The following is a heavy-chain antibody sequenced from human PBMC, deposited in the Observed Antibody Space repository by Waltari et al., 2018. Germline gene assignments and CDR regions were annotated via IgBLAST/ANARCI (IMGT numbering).Heavy chain of an antibody. CDR2: ISSSSSTI. CDR1: GSTFRRYS. J-gene: IGHJ2*01. V-gene: IGHV3-48*01. CDR3: ASLHNWYFDL. Sequence: EVQLVESGGGLVQPGGSLRLSCAASGSTFRRYSMNWVRQAPGKGLEWVSYISSSSSTIYYADSVKGRFTISRDNAKNSLYLQMNSLRAKDTAVYYCASLHNWYFDLWGRGTLVTVSS.